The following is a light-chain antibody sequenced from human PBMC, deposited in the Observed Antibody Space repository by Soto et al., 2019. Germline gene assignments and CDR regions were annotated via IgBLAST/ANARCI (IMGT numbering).Light chain of an antibody. Sequence: DIQMTQSPSPLSASVGDRVTITCRASQTISTYLNWYQQKPGKAPKLLIYGASSLQSGVPSRFSGSGSGTDFTLTISRLEPEDFAVYYCQQYGSSPITFGQGTRLEI. CDR1: QTISTY. CDR2: GAS. CDR3: QQYGSSPIT. V-gene: IGKV1-39*01. J-gene: IGKJ5*01.